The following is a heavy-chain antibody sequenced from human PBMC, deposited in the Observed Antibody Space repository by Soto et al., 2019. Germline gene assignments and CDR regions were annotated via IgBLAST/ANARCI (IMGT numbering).Heavy chain of an antibody. CDR1: GFTFSIYG. J-gene: IGHJ4*02. D-gene: IGHD1-1*01. V-gene: IGHV3-33*01. CDR3: ARETGDY. CDR2: MWYDGSNK. Sequence: PGGSLRLSCAAPGFTFSIYGMHWVRRAPGKGLEWVAVMWYDGSNKYYADSVKGRFTISRDNSKNTLYLQMNSLRAEDTAVYYCARETGDYWGQGTLVTVSS.